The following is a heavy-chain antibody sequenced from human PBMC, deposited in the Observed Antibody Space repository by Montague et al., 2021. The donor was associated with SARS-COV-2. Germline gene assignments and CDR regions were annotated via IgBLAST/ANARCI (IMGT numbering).Heavy chain of an antibody. Sequence: TLSLTCTVSGDSISTGIYYWSWIRQPAGKGLEWIGRIRTTGHTDYNXSLESRVFMSVDTPTNQFSLSLTSVTAADTAVYFCARFGSGTLEFDLWGQGTLVTVSS. J-gene: IGHJ4*02. CDR2: IRTTGHT. CDR3: ARFGSGTLEFDL. V-gene: IGHV4-61*02. CDR1: GDSISTGIYY. D-gene: IGHD1-26*01.